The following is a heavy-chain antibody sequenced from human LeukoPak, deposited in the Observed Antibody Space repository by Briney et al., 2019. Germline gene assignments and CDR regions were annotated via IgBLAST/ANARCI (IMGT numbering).Heavy chain of an antibody. CDR1: GXTFSSYA. D-gene: IGHD3-22*01. CDR2: ISGSGGST. J-gene: IGHJ4*02. CDR3: AKASEIVVVIPYYFDY. Sequence: PGGSLRLSCAASGXTFSSYAMSWVRQAPGKGREWVSAISGSGGSTYYADSVKGRFTISRDNSKNTLHLQMNSLRAEDTAVYYCAKASEIVVVIPYYFDYWGQGTLVTVSS. V-gene: IGHV3-23*01.